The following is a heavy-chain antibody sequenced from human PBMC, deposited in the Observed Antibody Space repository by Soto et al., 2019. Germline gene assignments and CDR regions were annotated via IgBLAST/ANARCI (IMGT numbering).Heavy chain of an antibody. V-gene: IGHV3-64*01. CDR3: ARRIPFGYGMDV. Sequence: EVQLVESGGGLVLPGGSLRLSCAASGFTFSSYAMHWVRQAPGKGLECVSAITSNGGNTDYANSVKGRFTISRDNSKNTLYLQMGSLRAEDMGVYYCARRIPFGYGMDVWGQGTTVTVSS. CDR1: GFTFSSYA. CDR2: ITSNGGNT. D-gene: IGHD2-21*01. J-gene: IGHJ6*02.